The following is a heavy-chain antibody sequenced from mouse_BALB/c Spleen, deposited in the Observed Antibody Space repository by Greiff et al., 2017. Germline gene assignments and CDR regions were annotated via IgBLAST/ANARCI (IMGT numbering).Heavy chain of an antibody. Sequence: QVQLQQSGPGLVAPSQSLSITCTVSGFSLTSYGVHWVRQPPGKGLEWLGVIWAGGSTNYNSALMSRLSISKDNSKSQVFLKMNSLQTDDTAMYYCARIYYYGSSSHYYAMDYWGQGTSVTVSS. CDR2: IWAGGST. CDR1: GFSLTSYG. D-gene: IGHD1-1*01. J-gene: IGHJ4*01. CDR3: ARIYYYGSSSHYYAMDY. V-gene: IGHV2-9*02.